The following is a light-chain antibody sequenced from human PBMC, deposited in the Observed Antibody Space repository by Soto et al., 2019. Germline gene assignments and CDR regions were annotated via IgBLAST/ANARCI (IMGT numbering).Light chain of an antibody. J-gene: IGKJ1*01. Sequence: DIQMTQSPSTLSASVGDRVTITCRASQTISNWLAWYQQEPGKAPKLLIYDASILESGVPSRFSGSGSGTEFTLTISSLQPDDSAAYYCQQYNSYSSKFGQGTKVDIK. V-gene: IGKV1-5*01. CDR3: QQYNSYSSK. CDR2: DAS. CDR1: QTISNW.